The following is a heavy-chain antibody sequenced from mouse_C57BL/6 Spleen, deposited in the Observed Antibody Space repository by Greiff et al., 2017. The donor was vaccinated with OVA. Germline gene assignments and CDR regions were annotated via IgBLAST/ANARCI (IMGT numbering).Heavy chain of an antibody. CDR3: AKAGKDY. D-gene: IGHD4-1*01. CDR2: IYPGDGDT. V-gene: IGHV1-82*01. CDR1: GYAFSSSW. J-gene: IGHJ2*01. Sequence: QVQLQQSGPELVKPGASVKLSCKASGYAFSSSWMNWVKQRPGKGLEWIGRIYPGDGDTNYNGKFKGKATLTADKSSSTAYMQLRSLTSEDSAVXYCAKAGKDYWGQGTTLTVSS.